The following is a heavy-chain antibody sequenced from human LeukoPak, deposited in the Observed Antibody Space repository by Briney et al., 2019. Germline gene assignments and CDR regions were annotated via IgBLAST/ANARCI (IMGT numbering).Heavy chain of an antibody. CDR2: IYTSGST. J-gene: IGHJ4*02. CDR3: ARESSQGGFDY. D-gene: IGHD6-13*01. CDR1: GGSISSGSYY. Sequence: SETLSLTCTVSGGSISSGSYYWSWVRQPAGKGLEWIGRIYTSGSTNYNPSLKSRVTISVDTSKNQFSLELSSVTAADTAVYYCARESSQGGFDYWGQGTLVTVSS. V-gene: IGHV4-61*02.